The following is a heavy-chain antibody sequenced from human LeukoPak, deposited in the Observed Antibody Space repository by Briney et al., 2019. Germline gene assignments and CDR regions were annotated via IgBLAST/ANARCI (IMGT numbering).Heavy chain of an antibody. CDR1: GITFSTYA. Sequence: GGSLRLSCAASGITFSTYAMSWVRQAPGKGLEWVSAISGSGGTTYYADSVKGRFTISRDNSKNTLYLQMNSLRAEDTAVYYCVRGGASTWSWGQGTLVTVSS. V-gene: IGHV3-23*01. CDR3: VRGGASTWS. D-gene: IGHD2-15*01. J-gene: IGHJ5*02. CDR2: ISGSGGTT.